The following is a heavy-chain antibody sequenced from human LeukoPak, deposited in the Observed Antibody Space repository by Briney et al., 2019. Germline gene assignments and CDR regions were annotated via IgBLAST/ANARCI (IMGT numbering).Heavy chain of an antibody. V-gene: IGHV3-20*04. D-gene: IGHD6-6*01. CDR2: INWNGGST. J-gene: IGHJ4*02. Sequence: GGSLRLSCAASGFTFDDYSMSWVRQAPGKGLEWVSGINWNGGSTGYADSVKGRFTISGDNAKNSLYLQMNSLRAEDTALYYCARDVRVYSSSSPPGYWGQGTLVTVSS. CDR1: GFTFDDYS. CDR3: ARDVRVYSSSSPPGY.